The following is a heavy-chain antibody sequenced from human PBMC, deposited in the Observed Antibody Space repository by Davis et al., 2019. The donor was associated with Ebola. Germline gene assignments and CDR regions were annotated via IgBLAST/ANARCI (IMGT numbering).Heavy chain of an antibody. J-gene: IGHJ3*01. D-gene: IGHD2/OR15-2a*01. Sequence: PGGSLRLSCAASGFTFSSYSMNWVRQAPGKGLEWVSSISSSSSYIYYADSVKGRFTISRDNSKNTLYLQMNGLRVEDTAIYYCAKDNRNIWSEVWGQGTMVTVSS. CDR1: GFTFSSYS. CDR3: AKDNRNIWSEV. V-gene: IGHV3-21*04. CDR2: ISSSSSYI.